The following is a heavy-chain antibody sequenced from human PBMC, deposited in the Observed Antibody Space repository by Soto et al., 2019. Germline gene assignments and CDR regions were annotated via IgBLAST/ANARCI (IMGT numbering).Heavy chain of an antibody. J-gene: IGHJ4*02. D-gene: IGHD6-13*01. CDR3: ARTYSSSWSAFDY. CDR1: GGSFSGYY. V-gene: IGHV4-34*01. CDR2: INQSGST. Sequence: PSETLALTCAVYGGSFSGYYWSWIRQPPGKGLEWIGEINQSGSTNYNPSLKSRVTISVDTSKNQFSLKLSSVTAADTAVYYCARTYSSSWSAFDYWGQGTLVTVS.